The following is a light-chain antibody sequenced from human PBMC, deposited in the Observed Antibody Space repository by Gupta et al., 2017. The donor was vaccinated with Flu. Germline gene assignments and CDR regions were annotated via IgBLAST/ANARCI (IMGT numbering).Light chain of an antibody. CDR2: EDN. CDR3: QSVDSSGTWV. V-gene: IGLV3-25*02. J-gene: IGLJ3*02. Sequence: SYELPQPPSASASPGPPARTPCSGDVLPKQYASWYQQRPVQAPVQVIYEDNERASGMPERFSGSSSGTTVTLTISGGKAEEEADYYCQSVDSSGTWVFGGGTKLTVL. CDR1: VLPKQY.